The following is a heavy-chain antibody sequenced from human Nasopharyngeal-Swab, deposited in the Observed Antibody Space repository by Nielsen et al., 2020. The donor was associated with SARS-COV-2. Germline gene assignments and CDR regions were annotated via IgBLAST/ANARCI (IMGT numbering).Heavy chain of an antibody. CDR3: AILVDTLPLDV. V-gene: IGHV4-39*01. D-gene: IGHD5-18*01. CDR2: IYYTGIT. Sequence: SETLSLTCTISGGSIRTSNYYWGWIRQPPGKGLEWIGSIYYTGITYSNPSLKSRVTISEDTSKNQFSLKLSSVTAADMAVYYCAILVDTLPLDVWGQGTTVTVSS. J-gene: IGHJ6*02. CDR1: GGSIRTSNYY.